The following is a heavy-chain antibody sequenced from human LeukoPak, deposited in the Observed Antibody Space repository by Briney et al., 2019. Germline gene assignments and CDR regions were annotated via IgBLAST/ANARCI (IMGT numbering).Heavy chain of an antibody. V-gene: IGHV4-4*07. CDR2: IYTSGST. CDR1: GGSISSYY. D-gene: IGHD5-18*01. CDR3: ARDHTSPPHSSLDY. Sequence: PSETLSLTCTVSGGSISSYYWSWIRQPAGKGLEWIGRIYTSGSTNYNPSLKSRVTMSVDTSKSQFSLKLSSVTAADTAVYYCARDHTSPPHSSLDYWGQGTLVTVSS. J-gene: IGHJ4*02.